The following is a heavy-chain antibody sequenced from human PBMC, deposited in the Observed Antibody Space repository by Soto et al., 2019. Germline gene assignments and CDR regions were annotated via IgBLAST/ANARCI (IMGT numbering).Heavy chain of an antibody. CDR2: ILVDGRT. Sequence: GGSLRLSCAASGFICSSYDMSWVRQAPGKGLEWVSTILVDGRTFYVDSAKGRFTISRDSSQNTVYLQMNSLTAGDTALYYCAKATATGGGAFDIRGQGTMVTVSS. D-gene: IGHD2-8*02. J-gene: IGHJ3*02. CDR3: AKATATGGGAFDI. V-gene: IGHV3-23*01. CDR1: GFICSSYD.